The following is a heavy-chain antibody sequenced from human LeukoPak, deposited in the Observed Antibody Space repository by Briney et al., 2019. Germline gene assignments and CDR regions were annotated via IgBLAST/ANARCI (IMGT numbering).Heavy chain of an antibody. J-gene: IGHJ6*03. CDR3: ASAAPYYYYMDV. Sequence: PSETLSLTCTVSGGSISSYYWSWIRQPPGKGLEWIGYIYYSGSTNYNPSLKSRVTISVDTSKNQFSLKLSPVTAADTAVYYCASAAPYYYYMDVWGKGTTVTVSS. CDR2: IYYSGST. D-gene: IGHD2-15*01. V-gene: IGHV4-59*01. CDR1: GGSISSYY.